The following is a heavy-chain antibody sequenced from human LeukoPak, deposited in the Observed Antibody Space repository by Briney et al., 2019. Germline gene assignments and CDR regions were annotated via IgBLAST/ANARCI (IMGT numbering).Heavy chain of an antibody. J-gene: IGHJ6*03. D-gene: IGHD5-12*01. CDR2: IRSKAYGGTT. V-gene: IGHV3-49*04. Sequence: GGSLRLSCTASGFTFGDYAMSWVRQAPGKGLEWVGFIRSKAYGGTTEYAASVKGRFTISRDDSKSIAYLQMNSLKTEDTAVYYCTRDRLWLRIQDYYYYMDVWGKGTTVTISS. CDR1: GFTFGDYA. CDR3: TRDRLWLRIQDYYYYMDV.